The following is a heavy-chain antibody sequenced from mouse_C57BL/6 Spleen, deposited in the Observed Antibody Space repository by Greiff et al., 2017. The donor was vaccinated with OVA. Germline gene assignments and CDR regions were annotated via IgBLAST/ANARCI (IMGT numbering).Heavy chain of an antibody. V-gene: IGHV1-55*01. J-gene: IGHJ1*03. Sequence: VQLQQPGAELVKPGASVKMSCKASGYTFTSYWLTWVKPRPGQGLEWIGDIYPGSGSTNYNEKFKSKATLTVDTSSSTAYRQLSSLTSEDAAVYYCARDGNYRYFDVWGTGTTVTVSS. CDR3: ARDGNYRYFDV. D-gene: IGHD2-1*01. CDR2: IYPGSGST. CDR1: GYTFTSYW.